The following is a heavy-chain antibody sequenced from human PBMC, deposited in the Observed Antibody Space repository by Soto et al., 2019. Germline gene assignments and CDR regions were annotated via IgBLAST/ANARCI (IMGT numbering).Heavy chain of an antibody. CDR1: GYTFTSYD. CDR2: MNPNSGNT. V-gene: IGHV1-8*01. CDR3: AYYNLDCSGGSCYSHNWFNP. J-gene: IGHJ5*02. Sequence: ASVKVSCKASGYTFTSYDINWVRQATGQGLEWMGWMNPNSGNTGYAQKFQGRVTMTRNTSISTAYMELSSLRSEDTAVYYCAYYNLDCSGGSCYSHNWFNPWGQGTLVTVSS. D-gene: IGHD2-15*01.